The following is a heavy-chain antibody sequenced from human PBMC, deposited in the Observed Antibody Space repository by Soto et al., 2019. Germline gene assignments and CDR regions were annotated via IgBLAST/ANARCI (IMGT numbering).Heavy chain of an antibody. D-gene: IGHD3-9*01. CDR3: ARDRYYDILTGVSGFDY. CDR1: GYTFTSYY. J-gene: IGHJ4*02. Sequence: QVQLVQSGAEVKKPGASVKVSCKASGYTFTSYYMHWVRQAPGQGLEWMGIINPSGGSTSYAQKFQGRVTMTRDTSTSTVYMELSSLRSEDTAVYYCARDRYYDILTGVSGFDYWGQGTLVTVSS. CDR2: INPSGGST. V-gene: IGHV1-46*03.